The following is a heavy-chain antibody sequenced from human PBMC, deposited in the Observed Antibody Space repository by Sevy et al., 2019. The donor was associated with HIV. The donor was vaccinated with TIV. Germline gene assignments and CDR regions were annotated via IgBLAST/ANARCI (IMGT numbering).Heavy chain of an antibody. D-gene: IGHD2-15*01. CDR1: AFTFSTYA. CDR3: AKDAGGCSGGNCYWATNYYGMDV. Sequence: GGSLRLSCAASAFTFSTYAMHWVRQAPGKGLEWVAVVSYDGGNRHYADSVKGRFTISRDNSKNTLYLQMNSLRGEDTGVYYCAKDAGGCSGGNCYWATNYYGMDVWGQGTTVTVSS. J-gene: IGHJ6*02. CDR2: VSYDGGNR. V-gene: IGHV3-30*18.